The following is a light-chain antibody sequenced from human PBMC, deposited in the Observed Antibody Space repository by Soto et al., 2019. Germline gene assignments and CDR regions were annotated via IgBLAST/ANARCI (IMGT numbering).Light chain of an antibody. V-gene: IGLV6-57*01. CDR3: QSYDATNQV. Sequence: NFMLTQPQSVSESTGKTVIISCTRSSGSIASNYVQWYQQRPGSSPTTVIYEDNQRPSGVPDRFSGSIDSSSNSASLTISGLETEDEADYYCQSYDATNQVFGGGTKLTVL. CDR2: EDN. CDR1: SGSIASNY. J-gene: IGLJ3*02.